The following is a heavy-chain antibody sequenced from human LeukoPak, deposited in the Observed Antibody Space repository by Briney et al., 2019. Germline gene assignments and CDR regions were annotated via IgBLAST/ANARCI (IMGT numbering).Heavy chain of an antibody. CDR2: IIPILGIA. D-gene: IGHD1-26*01. CDR3: ARERINSGSYPGYYYYYGMDV. Sequence: SVKVSCKASGGTFSSYAISWVRQAPGQGLEWMGRIIPILGIANYAQKFQGRVTITADKSTSTAYMELSSLRSEDTAVYYCARERINSGSYPGYYYYYGMDVWGQGTTVTVSS. CDR1: GGTFSSYA. V-gene: IGHV1-69*04. J-gene: IGHJ6*02.